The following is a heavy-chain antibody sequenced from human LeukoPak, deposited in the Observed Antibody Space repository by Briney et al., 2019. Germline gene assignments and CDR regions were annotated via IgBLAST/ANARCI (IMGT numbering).Heavy chain of an antibody. J-gene: IGHJ6*03. Sequence: NPSQTLSLTCTVPGGSISSGSYYWSWIRQPAGKGLEWIGRIYTSGSTNYNPSLKSRVTISVDTSKNQFSLKLSSATAADTAVYYCAIDPVVVPAAMPRDYYYMDVWGKGTTVTVSS. CDR1: GGSISSGSYY. CDR2: IYTSGST. CDR3: AIDPVVVPAAMPRDYYYMDV. D-gene: IGHD2-2*01. V-gene: IGHV4-61*02.